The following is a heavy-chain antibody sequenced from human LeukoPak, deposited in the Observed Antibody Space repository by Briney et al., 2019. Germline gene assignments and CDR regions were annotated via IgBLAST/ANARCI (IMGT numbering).Heavy chain of an antibody. J-gene: IGHJ4*02. Sequence: SETLSLTCTVSGASISSSSYYWGWIRQPPGKGLEWIGSIYYSGSTYYNPSLKSRVTISVDTSKNQFSLKLSSVTAADTAVYYCARRGYCSSTSCYAVNYYFDYWGQGTLVTVSS. D-gene: IGHD2-2*01. CDR3: ARRGYCSSTSCYAVNYYFDY. CDR2: IYYSGST. V-gene: IGHV4-39*01. CDR1: GASISSSSYY.